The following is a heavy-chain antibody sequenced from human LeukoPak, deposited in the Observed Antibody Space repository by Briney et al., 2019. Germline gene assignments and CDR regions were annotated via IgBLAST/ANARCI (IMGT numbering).Heavy chain of an antibody. Sequence: PSETLSLTCAVYGGSFSGYYWSWIRQPPGKGLEWIGEINHSGSTNYNPSLKSRVTISVDTSKNQFSLKLSSVTAADTAVYYCARRSSSWQLTGYFQHWGQGTLVTVSS. CDR3: ARRSSSWQLTGYFQH. CDR1: GGSFSGYY. J-gene: IGHJ1*01. V-gene: IGHV4-34*01. CDR2: INHSGST. D-gene: IGHD6-13*01.